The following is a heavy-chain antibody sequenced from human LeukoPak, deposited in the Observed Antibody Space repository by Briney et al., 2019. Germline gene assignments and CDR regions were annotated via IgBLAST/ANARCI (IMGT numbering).Heavy chain of an antibody. J-gene: IGHJ4*02. D-gene: IGHD6-13*01. CDR2: INLDGSDT. CDR1: GFTFGGYS. CDR3: GRVIAGAIDY. Sequence: PGGSLRLSCAASGFTFGGYSMTWVRQAPGKGLEWVANINLDGSDTFYVGFVKGRFTISRDNADNSLYLQMSSLRAEDTAVYYCGRVIAGAIDYWGQGTLVTVSS. V-gene: IGHV3-7*01.